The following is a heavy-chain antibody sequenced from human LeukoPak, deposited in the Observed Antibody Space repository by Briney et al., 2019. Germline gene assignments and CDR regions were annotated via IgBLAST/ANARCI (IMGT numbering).Heavy chain of an antibody. Sequence: SETLSLTCTVSGGSISSYYWSWIRQPPGKGLEWIGYIYTSGSTNYNPSLKSRVTISVDTSRNQFSLNLSSVTAADTAVYYCAVSIAPRGYYFDYRGQGTLVTVSS. CDR3: AVSIAPRGYYFDY. J-gene: IGHJ4*02. CDR1: GGSISSYY. V-gene: IGHV4-4*09. D-gene: IGHD6-6*01. CDR2: IYTSGST.